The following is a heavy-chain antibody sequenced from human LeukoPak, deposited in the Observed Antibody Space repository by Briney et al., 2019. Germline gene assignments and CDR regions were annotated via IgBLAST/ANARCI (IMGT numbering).Heavy chain of an antibody. CDR1: GYTFTGYY. V-gene: IGHV1-2*02. D-gene: IGHD1-26*01. CDR2: INPNSGGT. Sequence: ASVKVSCKASGYTFTGYYMHWVRQAPGQGLEWMGWINPNSGGTNYAQEFQGRVTMTRDTSISTAYMELSRLRSDDTAVYYCARGRGSYNAFDIWGQGTMVTVSS. CDR3: ARGRGSYNAFDI. J-gene: IGHJ3*02.